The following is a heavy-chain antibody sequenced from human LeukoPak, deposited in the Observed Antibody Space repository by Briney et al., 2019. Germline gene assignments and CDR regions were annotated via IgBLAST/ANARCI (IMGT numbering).Heavy chain of an antibody. CDR3: ATDMRIAGGTGASDI. CDR2: IKQDESEK. V-gene: IGHV3-7*01. D-gene: IGHD1-26*01. J-gene: IGHJ3*02. Sequence: GGSLRLSCAASGFRFETYWMSWVRQAPGKGLEWVANIKQDESEKNYVSSVKGRFTISRDNAKNSLYLQMNSLRVEDTAVYYCATDMRIAGGTGASDIWGQGTMVTVSS. CDR1: GFRFETYW.